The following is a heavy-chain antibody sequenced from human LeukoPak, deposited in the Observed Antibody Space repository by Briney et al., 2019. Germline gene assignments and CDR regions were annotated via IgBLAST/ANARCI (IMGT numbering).Heavy chain of an antibody. CDR2: IIPIFGTA. Sequence: ASVKVSCKASGGTFSSYAISWVRQAPGQGLEWMGGIIPIFGTANYAQKLQGRVTMTTDTSTSTAYMELRSLRSDDTAVYYCARDQSTGLNYDFWSGYYRNYYYMDVWGKGTTVTVSS. CDR1: GGTFSSYA. V-gene: IGHV1-69*05. CDR3: ARDQSTGLNYDFWSGYYRNYYYMDV. D-gene: IGHD3-3*01. J-gene: IGHJ6*03.